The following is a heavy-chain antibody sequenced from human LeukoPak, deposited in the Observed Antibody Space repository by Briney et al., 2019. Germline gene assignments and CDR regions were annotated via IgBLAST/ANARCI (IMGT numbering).Heavy chain of an antibody. V-gene: IGHV1-69*05. CDR1: GGTFSSYA. CDR3: ARGASFGELVIDY. D-gene: IGHD3-10*01. J-gene: IGHJ4*02. CDR2: IIPIFGTA. Sequence: ASVKVSCKASGGTFSSYAISWVRQAPGQGLEWMGGIIPIFGTANYAQKFQGRVTMTRNTSISTAYMELSSLRSEDTAVYYCARGASFGELVIDYWGQGTLVTVSS.